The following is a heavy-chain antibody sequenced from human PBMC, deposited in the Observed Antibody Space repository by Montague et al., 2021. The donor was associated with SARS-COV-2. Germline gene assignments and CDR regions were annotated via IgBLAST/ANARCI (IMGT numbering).Heavy chain of an antibody. CDR1: GFTFSSYA. CDR2: ISYDGSNK. D-gene: IGHD3-10*01. J-gene: IGHJ6*02. CDR3: ARDRPYYYGSGIPGYYGMDV. V-gene: IGHV3-30*04. Sequence: SLRLSCAASGFTFSSYALRWVRQAPGKGLEWVAVISYDGSNKYYVDSVKGRFTISRDNSKNTLYLQMSSLRAEDTAVYCCARDRPYYYGSGIPGYYGMDVWGQGTTVTVSS.